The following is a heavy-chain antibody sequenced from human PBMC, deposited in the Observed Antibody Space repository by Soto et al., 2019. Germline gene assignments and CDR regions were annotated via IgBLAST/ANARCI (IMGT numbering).Heavy chain of an antibody. CDR2: IYYSGST. D-gene: IGHD3-9*01. V-gene: IGHV4-30-4*01. CDR1: GCSISSGDYY. J-gene: IGHJ4*02. CDR3: ARAFDILTRYYFDY. Sequence: SETLFLTCPVSGCSISSGDYYWSWIRQPPGKGLEWIGYIYYSGSTYYNPSLKSRVTISVDTSKNQFSLKLSSVTAADTAVYYCARAFDILTRYYFDYWGQGTLVTVSS.